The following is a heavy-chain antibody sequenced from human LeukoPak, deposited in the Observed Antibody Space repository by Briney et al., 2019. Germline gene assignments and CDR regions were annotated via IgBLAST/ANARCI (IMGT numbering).Heavy chain of an antibody. V-gene: IGHV1-18*04. CDR3: AREVEREQWLSPGGY. Sequence: GASVKVSCKASGYTFTSYGISWVRQAPGQGLEWMGCISAYNGNTNYAQKLQGRVTMTTDTSTSTAYMELRSLRSDDTAVYYCAREVEREQWLSPGGYWGQGTLVTVSS. CDR2: ISAYNGNT. J-gene: IGHJ4*02. D-gene: IGHD6-19*01. CDR1: GYTFTSYG.